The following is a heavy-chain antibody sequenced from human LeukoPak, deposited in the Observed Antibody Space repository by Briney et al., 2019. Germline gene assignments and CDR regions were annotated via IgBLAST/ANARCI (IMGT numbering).Heavy chain of an antibody. CDR2: VSWNSAGI. J-gene: IGHJ4*02. D-gene: IGHD6-19*01. CDR1: GFTFDDYV. CDR3: TKGTAVTDIGYFAS. V-gene: IGHV3-9*01. Sequence: GRSLRLSCAASGFTFDDYVMHWVRQAPGKGLEWVSGVSWNSAGIGYADSVKGRFTISRDNAKNSLYLQMSSLRAEDTALYFCTKGTAVTDIGYFASWGQGTLVTVSS.